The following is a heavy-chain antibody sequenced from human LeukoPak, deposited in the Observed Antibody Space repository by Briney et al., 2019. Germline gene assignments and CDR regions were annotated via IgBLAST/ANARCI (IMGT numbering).Heavy chain of an antibody. CDR1: GYTFTDYY. V-gene: IGHV1-2*06. J-gene: IGHJ5*02. Sequence: ASVTVSCKASGYTFTDYYMHWVRQAPGQGLEWMGRINPNSGGTNYAQKFQGRVTMTRDTSISTAYMELSRLRSDDTAVYYCARDRAAAGWFDPWGQGTLVTVSS. CDR2: INPNSGGT. D-gene: IGHD6-13*01. CDR3: ARDRAAAGWFDP.